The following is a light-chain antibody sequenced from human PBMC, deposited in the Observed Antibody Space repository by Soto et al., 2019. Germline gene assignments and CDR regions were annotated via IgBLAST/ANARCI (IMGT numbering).Light chain of an antibody. CDR2: DVS. CDR3: CSYAGSHTYV. CDR1: SSDVGGYSY. V-gene: IGLV2-11*01. Sequence: QSALTQPRSVSGSPGQSVTISCTGSSSDVGGYSYVSWYQQHPGKAPKLMIYDVSKRPSGVTDRFSGSKSGNTASLTISGLQAEDEADYYCCSYAGSHTYVFGTGTKVTVL. J-gene: IGLJ1*01.